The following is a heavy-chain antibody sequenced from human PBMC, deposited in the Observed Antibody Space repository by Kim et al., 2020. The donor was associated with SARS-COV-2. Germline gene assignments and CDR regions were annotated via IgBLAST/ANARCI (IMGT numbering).Heavy chain of an antibody. CDR3: VIIRGFHYASFDY. V-gene: IGHV3-64D*06. CDR2: VRGNGGDT. CDR1: GLTFSHYS. D-gene: IGHD2-2*01. Sequence: GGSLRLSCSASGLTFSHYSLRWVRQAPGKGLEFVSAVRGNGGDTYYADSVRGRFTISRDNSKNTVYLQMSSLRAEDSSVYYCVIIRGFHYASFDYWGQG. J-gene: IGHJ4*02.